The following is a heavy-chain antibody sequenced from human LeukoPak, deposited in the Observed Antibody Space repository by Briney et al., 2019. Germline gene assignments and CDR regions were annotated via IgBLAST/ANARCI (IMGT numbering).Heavy chain of an antibody. CDR2: ITSGSSYI. D-gene: IGHD1-26*01. CDR1: GFTFSSYN. V-gene: IGHV3-21*01. J-gene: IGHJ4*02. CDR3: ARYSGTYRDS. Sequence: GESLRLPCSASGFTFSSYNMNWVRQAPGKGLEWVSSITSGSSYIFYADSVKGRFTISRDNAKNSLYLQMNSLGADDTAVYYCARYSGTYRDSWGQGTLVTVSS.